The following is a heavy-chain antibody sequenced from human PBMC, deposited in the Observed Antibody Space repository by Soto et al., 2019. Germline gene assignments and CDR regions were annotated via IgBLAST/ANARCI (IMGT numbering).Heavy chain of an antibody. V-gene: IGHV3-33*01. CDR2: IWYDGSNK. Sequence: QVQLVESGGGVVQPGRSLRLSCAASGFTFSSYGMHWVRQAPGKGLEWVAVIWYDGSNKYYADSVKGRFTISRDNSKNTRYLQMNSLRAEDTAVYYCAREGIVVVPAAENYYFDYWGQGTLVTVSS. CDR3: AREGIVVVPAAENYYFDY. CDR1: GFTFSSYG. J-gene: IGHJ4*02. D-gene: IGHD2-2*01.